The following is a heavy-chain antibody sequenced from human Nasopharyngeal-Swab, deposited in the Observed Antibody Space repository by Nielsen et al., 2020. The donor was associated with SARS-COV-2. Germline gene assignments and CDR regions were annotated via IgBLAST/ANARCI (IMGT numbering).Heavy chain of an antibody. CDR3: ANDFKTGFDY. CDR2: IPWNSGGI. CDR1: GFTFDDYA. J-gene: IGHJ4*02. V-gene: IGHV3-9*01. Sequence: SLKISCAASGFTFDDYAMHWVRQAPGKGLEWVSGIPWNSGGIGYADSVKGRFTISRDNSRTTVYLQMNSLRVEDTALYYCANDFKTGFDYWGQGSLVTVSS.